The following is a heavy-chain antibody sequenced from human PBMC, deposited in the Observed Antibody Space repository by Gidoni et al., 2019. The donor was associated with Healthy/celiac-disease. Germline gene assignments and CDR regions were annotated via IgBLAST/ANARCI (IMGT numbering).Heavy chain of an antibody. Sequence: EVQLLESGGGLVQPGGSLRLPCAASGFPFSSYAMSWVRQAPGKGLEWVSAISGSGGSTYYADSVKGRFTISRDNSKNTLYLQMNSLRAEDTAVYYCAGHRYCSSTSCYDPSYYYYYYMDVWGKGTTVTVSS. CDR3: AGHRYCSSTSCYDPSYYYYYYMDV. CDR1: GFPFSSYA. V-gene: IGHV3-23*01. CDR2: ISGSGGST. D-gene: IGHD2-2*01. J-gene: IGHJ6*03.